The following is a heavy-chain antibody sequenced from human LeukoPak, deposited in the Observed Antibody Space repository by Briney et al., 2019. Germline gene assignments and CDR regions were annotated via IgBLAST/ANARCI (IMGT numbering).Heavy chain of an antibody. J-gene: IGHJ6*03. V-gene: IGHV3-11*01. D-gene: IGHD5-24*01. CDR1: GFTFSDYY. CDR2: ISSSGSTI. Sequence: GGSLRLSCAASGFTFSDYYMSWIRQAPGKGLEWVSYISSSGSTIYYADSVKGRFTISRDNAKNSLYLQMNSLRAEDTAVYYCARRWRWLQLPSSGAYYYYMDVWGKGTTVTISS. CDR3: ARRWRWLQLPSSGAYYYYMDV.